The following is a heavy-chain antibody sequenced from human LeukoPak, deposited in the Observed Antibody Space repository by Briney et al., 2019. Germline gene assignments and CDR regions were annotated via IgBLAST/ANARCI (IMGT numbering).Heavy chain of an antibody. CDR2: ISWNSGNI. CDR3: AKDLERTLDY. D-gene: IGHD1-1*01. Sequence: GGSLRLSCAASGFTFDDYAMHWVRQAPGKGLEWVSGISWNSGNIVYADSVKGRFTISRDNAKNSLYLQMNSLRAEETALYYCAKDLERTLDYWGQGTLVTVSS. V-gene: IGHV3-9*01. J-gene: IGHJ4*02. CDR1: GFTFDDYA.